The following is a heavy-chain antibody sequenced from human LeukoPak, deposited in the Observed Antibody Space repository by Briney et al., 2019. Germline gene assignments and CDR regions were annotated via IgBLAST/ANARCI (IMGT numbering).Heavy chain of an antibody. Sequence: GGSLRLSCAASGFTFSSYGMHWVRQAPGKGLEWVADIKQDGSEKYYVDSVKGRFTISRDNAKNSLYLQMNSLRAEDTAVYYCARHLDGAYYYGSLDYWGQGTLVTVSS. V-gene: IGHV3-7*01. CDR1: GFTFSSYG. CDR3: ARHLDGAYYYGSLDY. J-gene: IGHJ4*02. D-gene: IGHD3-22*01. CDR2: IKQDGSEK.